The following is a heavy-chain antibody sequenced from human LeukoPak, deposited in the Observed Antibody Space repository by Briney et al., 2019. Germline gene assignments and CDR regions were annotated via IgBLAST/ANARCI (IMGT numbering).Heavy chain of an antibody. J-gene: IGHJ4*02. CDR1: GFTFSSYG. D-gene: IGHD6-19*01. CDR3: AKEPDPQWLVQYY. Sequence: GGSLRLSCAASGFTFSSYGIHWVRQAPGKGLEWVAFIRYDGSNKNYADSVKGRFIISRENSKNTLYLQMNSLRAEDTAVYYCAKEPDPQWLVQYYWGQGTLVTVSS. CDR2: IRYDGSNK. V-gene: IGHV3-30*02.